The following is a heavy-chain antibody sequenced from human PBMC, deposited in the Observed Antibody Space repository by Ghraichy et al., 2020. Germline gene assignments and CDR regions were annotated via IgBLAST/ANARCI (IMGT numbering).Heavy chain of an antibody. CDR1: GFTFNSYW. V-gene: IGHV3-7*03. Sequence: ETLSLTCAASGFTFNSYWMSWVRQAPGKGLEWVANIKQDGSESYYVDSLKGRFTIFRDNAKNSLYLQMNSLRAEDTAVYYCARRGGSYGGGNFDYWGQGTLVTVSS. CDR3: ARRGGSYGGGNFDY. CDR2: IKQDGSES. D-gene: IGHD1-26*01. J-gene: IGHJ4*02.